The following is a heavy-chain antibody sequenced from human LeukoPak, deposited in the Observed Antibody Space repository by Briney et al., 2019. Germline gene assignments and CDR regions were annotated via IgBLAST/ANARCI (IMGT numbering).Heavy chain of an antibody. V-gene: IGHV4-34*01. Sequence: SETLSLTCAVYGGSFSGYYWSWIRQPPGKGLEWIGEINNSGSTNYNPSLKSRVTISVDTSKNQFSLKLSSVTAADTAVYYCARGVYSGSPGSFYYYYYGMDVWGQGTTVTVSS. CDR2: INNSGST. CDR1: GGSFSGYY. J-gene: IGHJ6*02. D-gene: IGHD1-26*01. CDR3: ARGVYSGSPGSFYYYYYGMDV.